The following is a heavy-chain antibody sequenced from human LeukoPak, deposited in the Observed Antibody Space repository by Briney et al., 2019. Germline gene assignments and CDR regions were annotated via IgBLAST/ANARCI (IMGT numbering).Heavy chain of an antibody. CDR1: GFTFSNYG. Sequence: GGSLRLSCAASGFTFSNYGMMWVRQAPEKGLEWVSTISGGGENTHYADSVRGCFTISRDNPKNMVYLQMNNLRAEDSALYYCTQDGQYPIDFWGQGTLVTVSS. CDR2: ISGGGENT. D-gene: IGHD4-11*01. J-gene: IGHJ4*02. V-gene: IGHV3-23*01. CDR3: TQDGQYPIDF.